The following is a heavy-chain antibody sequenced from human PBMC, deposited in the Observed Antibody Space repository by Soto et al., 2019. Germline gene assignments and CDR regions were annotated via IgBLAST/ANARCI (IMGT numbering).Heavy chain of an antibody. J-gene: IGHJ5*02. CDR2: FDPDEAET. V-gene: IGHV1-24*01. D-gene: IGHD4-17*01. CDR1: GYTLNEVA. CDR3: TTYHGDYNFAH. Sequence: QVQLVQSGAEVKKPGASVKVSCKVSGYTLNEVAMHWVRQTPGKGLEWLGGFDPDEAETIYAQHFQGRVTMTEDTSTDTVYMELSSLRSEDTALYFCTTYHGDYNFAHWCQGTLVTVSS.